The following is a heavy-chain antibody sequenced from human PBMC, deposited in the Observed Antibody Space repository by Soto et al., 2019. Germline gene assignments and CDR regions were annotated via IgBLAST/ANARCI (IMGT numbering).Heavy chain of an antibody. CDR2: IYYSGRT. V-gene: IGHV4-39*01. J-gene: IGHJ3*02. CDR3: VSSGLLDGAFAI. D-gene: IGHD1-1*01. CDR1: GGSISSSSYY. Sequence: QLQLQESGPGLVKPSETLSLTCTVSGGSISSSSYYWGWIRQPPGKGLEWIGSIYYSGRTCYTPSLKSRATISVDTSESQFSLKLSSVTAADTAVYSCVSSGLLDGAFAIWGQGTMVTVSS.